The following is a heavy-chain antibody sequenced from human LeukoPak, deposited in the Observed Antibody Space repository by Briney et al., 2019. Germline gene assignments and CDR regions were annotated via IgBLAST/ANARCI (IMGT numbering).Heavy chain of an antibody. CDR2: IIPILGIA. J-gene: IGHJ4*02. CDR1: GGTFSSYA. Sequence: ASVTVSCKASGGTFSSYAISWVRQAPGQGLEWMGRIIPILGIANYAQKFQGRVTITADKSTSTAYMELSSLRSEDTAVYYCARDVDYYDSSGYRDYWGQGTLVTVSS. D-gene: IGHD3-22*01. V-gene: IGHV1-69*10. CDR3: ARDVDYYDSSGYRDY.